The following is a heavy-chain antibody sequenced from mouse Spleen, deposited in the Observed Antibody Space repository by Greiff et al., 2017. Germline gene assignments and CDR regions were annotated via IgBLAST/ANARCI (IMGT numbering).Heavy chain of an antibody. CDR2: IDPSDSYT. CDR1: GYTFTSYW. Sequence: QVQLQQPGAELVKPGASVKLSCKASGYTFTSYWMQWVKQRPGQGLEWIGEIDPSDSYTNYNQKFKGKATLTVDTSSSTAYMQLSSLTSEDSAVYYCARRGDYDYDGDYYAMDYWGQGTSVTVSS. V-gene: IGHV1-50*01. CDR3: ARRGDYDYDGDYYAMDY. J-gene: IGHJ4*01. D-gene: IGHD2-4*01.